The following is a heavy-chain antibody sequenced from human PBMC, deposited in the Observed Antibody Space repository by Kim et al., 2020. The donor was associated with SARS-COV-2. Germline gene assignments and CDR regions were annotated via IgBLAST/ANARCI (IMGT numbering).Heavy chain of an antibody. V-gene: IGHV3-23*01. CDR2: TDDSGAGT. CDR1: GITFSSYA. J-gene: IGHJ4*02. CDR3: ALRTVVAGTIDY. D-gene: IGHD1-1*01. Sequence: GGSLRLSCAASGITFSSYAMSWVRQAPGKGLEWVSATDDSGAGTFYADSVKGRFTISTDKSKYAVTLQMNGLGVEDTAIYYCALRTVVAGTIDYWGQGT.